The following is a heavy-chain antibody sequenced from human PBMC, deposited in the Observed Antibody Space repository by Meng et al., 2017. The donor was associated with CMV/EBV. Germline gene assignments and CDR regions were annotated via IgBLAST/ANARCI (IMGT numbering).Heavy chain of an antibody. CDR1: GGYFSGYY. CDR2: INHSGST. CDR3: ARYYYDSSGYFDY. Sequence: VQRQQGGERLLQPSETLYLTCAVYGGYFSGYYRNGIRQPPGKGLEWIGEINHSGSTNYNPSIKSRVTISVDTSKNKFSLKLRSVTAADTAVYYCARYYYDSSGYFDYWGQGTLVTVSS. V-gene: IGHV4-34*01. D-gene: IGHD3-22*01. J-gene: IGHJ4*02.